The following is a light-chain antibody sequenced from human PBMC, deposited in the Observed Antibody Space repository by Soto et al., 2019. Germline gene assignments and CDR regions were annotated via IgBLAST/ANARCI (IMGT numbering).Light chain of an antibody. J-gene: IGKJ1*01. Sequence: AIRMTQSPSSFSASTGDRVTITCRASQGISSYLAWYQQKPGKAPKLLIYAASTLQSGVPSRFSGSGSGTDFTLTISSLQPDDFAIYYCQHYNSYRTFGQGTKVDIK. CDR1: QGISSY. CDR2: AAS. CDR3: QHYNSYRT. V-gene: IGKV1-8*01.